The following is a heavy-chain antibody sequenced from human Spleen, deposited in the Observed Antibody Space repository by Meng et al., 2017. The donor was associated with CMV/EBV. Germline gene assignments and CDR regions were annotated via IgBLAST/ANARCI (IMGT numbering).Heavy chain of an antibody. Sequence: AASGFHFSTFGMNWVRRAPGKGLEWVSGINWNGGSTGYADSVKGRFTISRDNAKNSLYLQMNSLRAEDTALYYCARVNHYSAAFDIWGQGTMVTVSS. D-gene: IGHD5-18*01. CDR3: ARVNHYSAAFDI. CDR1: GFHFSTFG. J-gene: IGHJ3*02. V-gene: IGHV3-20*04. CDR2: INWNGGST.